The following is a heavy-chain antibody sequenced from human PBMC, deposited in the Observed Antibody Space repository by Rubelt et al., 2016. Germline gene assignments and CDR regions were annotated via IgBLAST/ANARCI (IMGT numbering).Heavy chain of an antibody. D-gene: IGHD3-9*01. CDR2: INHSGST. V-gene: IGHV4-34*01. J-gene: IGHJ3*02. Sequence: QVQLQQWGAGLLKPSETLSLTCAVYGGSFSGYYWSWIRQPPGKGLEWIGEINHSGSTNYNPSLKSRVTISVDTSKNQFSLKLSSVTAADTAVYYCARLHDILTGERAFDIWGQGTMVTVSS. CDR3: ARLHDILTGERAFDI. CDR1: GGSFSGYY.